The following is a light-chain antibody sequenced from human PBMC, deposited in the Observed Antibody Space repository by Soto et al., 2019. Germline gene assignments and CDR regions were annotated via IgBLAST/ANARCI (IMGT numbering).Light chain of an antibody. CDR1: QSVSSSY. J-gene: IGKJ1*01. CDR2: DTS. Sequence: EIVLTQSPGTLSLSPGERATLSCRASQSVSSSYLAWYQQKPGQAPRLLIYDTSSRATGIPDRFSGSGSGTDFTLAISRLGPEDIAVYYCQQCGSSPSFGQGTKVELK. V-gene: IGKV3-20*01. CDR3: QQCGSSPS.